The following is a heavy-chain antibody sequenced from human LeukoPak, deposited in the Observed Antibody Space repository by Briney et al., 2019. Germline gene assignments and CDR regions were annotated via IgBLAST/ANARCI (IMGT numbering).Heavy chain of an antibody. J-gene: IGHJ5*02. CDR3: AKTYYYDSSGYYYLGWFGP. CDR1: GFTVSSNY. D-gene: IGHD3-22*01. Sequence: QAGGSLRLSCAASGFTVSSNYMSWVRQAPGKGLEWVSVIYSGGSTYYADSVKGRFTISRDNSKNTLYLQMNSLRAEDTAVYYCAKTYYYDSSGYYYLGWFGPWGQGTLVTVSS. V-gene: IGHV3-66*01. CDR2: IYSGGST.